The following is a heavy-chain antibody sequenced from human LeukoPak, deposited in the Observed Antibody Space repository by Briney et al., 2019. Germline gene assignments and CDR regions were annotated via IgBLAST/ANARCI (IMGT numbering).Heavy chain of an antibody. D-gene: IGHD3-3*01. CDR1: GGSISSYY. CDR3: ARDPTSSPYYDFWSHQEGGWFDP. V-gene: IGHV4-59*01. CDR2: IYYSGST. Sequence: PSETLSLTCTVSGGSISSYYWSWIRQPPGKGLEWIGYIYYSGSTNYNPSLKSRVTISVDTSKNQFSLKLSSVTAADTAVYYCARDPTSSPYYDFWSHQEGGWFDPWGQGTLVTVSS. J-gene: IGHJ5*02.